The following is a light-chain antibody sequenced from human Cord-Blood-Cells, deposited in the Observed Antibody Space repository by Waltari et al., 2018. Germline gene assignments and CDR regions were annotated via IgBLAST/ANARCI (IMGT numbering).Light chain of an antibody. CDR2: PDS. Sequence: SYELTQPPSVSVSPGQTASITCSGDKLGDKYACWYQQKPGQAAVRVIYPDSKRPSGSPQRFSVSNSGNTATLTSSGPQAMDEADYYCQAWDSSTYVFGTGTKVTVL. CDR1: KLGDKY. CDR3: QAWDSSTYV. J-gene: IGLJ1*01. V-gene: IGLV3-1*01.